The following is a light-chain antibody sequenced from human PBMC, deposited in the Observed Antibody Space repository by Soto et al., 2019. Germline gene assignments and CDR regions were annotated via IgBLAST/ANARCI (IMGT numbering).Light chain of an antibody. Sequence: EIVLTQSPGTLSLSPGERATLSCRASQSVTSSSLAWYQQKPGQAPRLLMYGASSRATGIPDRFSGSGSGTDFTLTISRLEPEDFVVYYCQQYGSSPQTFGGGTKVAIK. CDR1: QSVTSSS. CDR3: QQYGSSPQT. V-gene: IGKV3-20*01. J-gene: IGKJ4*01. CDR2: GAS.